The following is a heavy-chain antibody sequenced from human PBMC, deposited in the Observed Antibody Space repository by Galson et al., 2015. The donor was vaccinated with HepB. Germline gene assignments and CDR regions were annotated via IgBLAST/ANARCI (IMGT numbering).Heavy chain of an antibody. CDR2: ISSSSSYI. Sequence: SLRLSCAASGFTFSSYSMNWVRQAPGKGLEWVSSISSSSSYIYYADSVKGRFTISRDNAKNSLYLQMNSLRAEDTAVYYCARAPVVYAKLDYWGQGTLVTVSS. CDR1: GFTFSSYS. V-gene: IGHV3-21*01. J-gene: IGHJ4*02. D-gene: IGHD2-8*02. CDR3: ARAPVVYAKLDY.